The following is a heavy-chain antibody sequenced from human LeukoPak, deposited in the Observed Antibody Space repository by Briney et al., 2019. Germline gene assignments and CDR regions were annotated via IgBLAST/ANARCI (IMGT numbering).Heavy chain of an antibody. CDR3: ARDRGYGSGSYYYYYYYYMDV. CDR1: GYTFTSYA. CDR2: INTNTGNP. D-gene: IGHD3-10*01. Sequence: ASVKVSCKASGYTFTSYAMNWVRQAPGQGLEWMGWINTNTGNPTYAQGFTGRFVFSLDTSVSTAYLQISSLKAEDTAVYYCARDRGYGSGSYYYYYYYYMDVWGKGTTVTISS. V-gene: IGHV7-4-1*02. J-gene: IGHJ6*03.